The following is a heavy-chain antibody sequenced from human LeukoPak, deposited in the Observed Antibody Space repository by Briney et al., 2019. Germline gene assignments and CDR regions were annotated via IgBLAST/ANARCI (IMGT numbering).Heavy chain of an antibody. CDR2: IKQDESEE. CDR3: AKYSSSWSPDY. Sequence: PGGSLRLSCAASGFTVSNYWMSWVRQPPGKGLEWVANIKQDESEEYYVDPVKGRFTISRDNAKNELYLQMSNLRAEDTAVYYCAKYSSSWSPDYWGQGTLVTVSS. CDR1: GFTVSNYW. J-gene: IGHJ4*02. D-gene: IGHD6-13*01. V-gene: IGHV3-7*02.